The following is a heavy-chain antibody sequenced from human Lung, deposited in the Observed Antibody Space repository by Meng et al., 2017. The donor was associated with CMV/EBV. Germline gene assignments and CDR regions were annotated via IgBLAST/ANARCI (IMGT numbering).Heavy chain of an antibody. V-gene: IGHV1-46*01. Sequence: VQLVNAGAARKKPGASVKFSCKASGYTFTNYYMHWVRQAPGQGLEWMGVINPSGGSTNYAQKFQGRLTMTRDTSTSTVYMELSSLRSEDTAVHYCARGDGGNGSDYWGQGTLVTV. D-gene: IGHD4-23*01. CDR1: GYTFTNYY. CDR2: INPSGGST. CDR3: ARGDGGNGSDY. J-gene: IGHJ4*02.